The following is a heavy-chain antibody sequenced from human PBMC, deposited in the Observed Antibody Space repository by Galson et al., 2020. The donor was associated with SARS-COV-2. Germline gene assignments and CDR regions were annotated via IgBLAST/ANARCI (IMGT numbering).Heavy chain of an antibody. D-gene: IGHD3-3*01. J-gene: IGHJ2*01. CDR3: AKMEIWYFDL. V-gene: IGHV3-23*01. Sequence: GFLRLSCPPSGIPLRRYALRWVRQAPGKGLEWVSVFNAIGCNTHYADSVKGRFTIPRDHSKNTLYLQMNSLRAEDTAVYYCAKMEIWYFDLWGRGTLVTVSS. CDR1: GIPLRRYA. CDR2: FNAIGCNT.